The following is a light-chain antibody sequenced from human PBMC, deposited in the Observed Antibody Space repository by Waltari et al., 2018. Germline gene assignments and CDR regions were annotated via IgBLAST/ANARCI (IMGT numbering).Light chain of an antibody. Sequence: SYDLTPPPSVSVSPGQTASITCSGDKLGHKYVCWYQQKAGQSPVLVMFQTNNRPSGIPERFSGSSSGNTVTLTISGAQAMDEADYYCHTWDSSIAGVFGGGTKLTVL. CDR1: KLGHKY. CDR2: QTN. V-gene: IGLV3-1*01. J-gene: IGLJ2*01. CDR3: HTWDSSIAGV.